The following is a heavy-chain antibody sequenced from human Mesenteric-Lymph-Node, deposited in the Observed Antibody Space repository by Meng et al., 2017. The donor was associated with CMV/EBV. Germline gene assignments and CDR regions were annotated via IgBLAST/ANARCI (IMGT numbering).Heavy chain of an antibody. CDR2: INTNTENP. CDR1: GYTFTSYA. D-gene: IGHD6-13*01. CDR3: ARGPSIAATWRFDY. J-gene: IGHJ4*02. Sequence: KASGYTFTSYAMNWVRQAHGQGLGWMGWINTNTENPTYAQGFTGRFVFSLDTSVSTAYLQISSLKAEDTAAYYCARGPSIAATWRFDYWGQGTLVTVSS. V-gene: IGHV7-4-1*02.